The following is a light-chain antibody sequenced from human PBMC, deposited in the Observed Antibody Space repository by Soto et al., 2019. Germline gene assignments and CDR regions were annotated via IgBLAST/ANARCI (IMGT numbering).Light chain of an antibody. CDR1: SGHSSYA. Sequence: QLVLTQSPFASASLGASVKLTCTLSSGHSSYAIAWHQQQPEKGPRYLMKINTDGSHSKGDWIPDRYSGSSSGAERYLTITSLQSEDEADYYCQTWGTGTVVFGGGTKLTVL. CDR3: QTWGTGTVV. CDR2: INTDGSH. J-gene: IGLJ3*02. V-gene: IGLV4-69*01.